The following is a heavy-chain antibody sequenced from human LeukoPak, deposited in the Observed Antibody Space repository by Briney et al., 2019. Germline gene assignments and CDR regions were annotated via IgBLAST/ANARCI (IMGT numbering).Heavy chain of an antibody. Sequence: AESLRLSCAASGFDLSAYEMNWVRQAPGKGLEWIADITISGHTKNYADSVKGRFTISRDNARTSLYLQMNSLRVEDTGVYYCARGDPHADLWGQGTLVTVSS. CDR3: ARGDPHADL. V-gene: IGHV3-48*03. CDR1: GFDLSAYE. J-gene: IGHJ5*02. CDR2: ITISGHTK.